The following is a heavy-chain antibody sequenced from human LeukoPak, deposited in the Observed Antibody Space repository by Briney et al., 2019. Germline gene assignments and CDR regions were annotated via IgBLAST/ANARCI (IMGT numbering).Heavy chain of an antibody. V-gene: IGHV4-39*01. CDR2: IYYSGST. J-gene: IGHJ3*02. CDR1: GGSISSSSYY. CDR3: ARLYDRHTRKVPRGAFDI. D-gene: IGHD3-22*01. Sequence: SETLSLTCTVSGGSISSSSYYWGWIRQPPGKGLEWIGSIYYSGSTYYNPSLKSRVTISVDTSKNQFSLKLSSVTAADTAVYYCARLYDRHTRKVPRGAFDIWGQGTMVTVSS.